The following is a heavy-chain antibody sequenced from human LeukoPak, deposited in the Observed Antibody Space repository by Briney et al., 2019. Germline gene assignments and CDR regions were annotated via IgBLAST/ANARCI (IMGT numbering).Heavy chain of an antibody. J-gene: IGHJ4*02. CDR1: GFTFGDYA. Sequence: GGSLRLSCTAPGFTFGDYAMSWFRQAPGKGLEWVGFIRSKAYGGTTEYAASVKGRFTISRDDSKSIAYLQMNSLKTEDTAVYYCTSSTIFGVVRDFDYWGQGTLVTVSS. CDR2: IRSKAYGGTT. V-gene: IGHV3-49*03. D-gene: IGHD3-3*01. CDR3: TSSTIFGVVRDFDY.